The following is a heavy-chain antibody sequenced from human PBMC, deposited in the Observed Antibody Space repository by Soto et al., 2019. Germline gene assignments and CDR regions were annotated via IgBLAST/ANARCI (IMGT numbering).Heavy chain of an antibody. CDR2: VSHDGRNT. CDR3: AKGGRQWLVTSDFNY. Sequence: VQLVESGGGVVQPGRSLRLSCAASGFTFSDYAMHWVRQAPGKGLEWVAVVSHDGRNTHYADSVKGRFTISKDSSKNTVSLEMTSLRAEDTSVYYCAKGGRQWLVTSDFNYWGQGALVTVSS. CDR1: GFTFSDYA. D-gene: IGHD6-19*01. J-gene: IGHJ4*02. V-gene: IGHV3-30*18.